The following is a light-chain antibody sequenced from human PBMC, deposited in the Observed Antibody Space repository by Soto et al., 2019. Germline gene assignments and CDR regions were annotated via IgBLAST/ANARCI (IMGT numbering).Light chain of an antibody. J-gene: IGLJ2*01. Sequence: SYELTQPPSVSVSPGQTASMTCSGDKLGDKYACWYQQKPGQSPVLVIYQDSKRPSGIPERFSASNSGNTATLTISGTQAMDEADYYCQAWDSSTVVFGGGTKLTVL. CDR3: QAWDSSTVV. CDR1: KLGDKY. V-gene: IGLV3-1*01. CDR2: QDS.